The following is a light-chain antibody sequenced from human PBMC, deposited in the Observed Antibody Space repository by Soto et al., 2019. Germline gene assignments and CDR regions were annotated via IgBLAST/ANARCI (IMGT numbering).Light chain of an antibody. V-gene: IGKV3-20*01. J-gene: IGKJ2*01. CDR2: GTS. CDR3: QQYGSSPPMYS. CDR1: QSVSSSY. Sequence: EIVLTQSPGTLSLSPGERASLSCRGSQSVSSSYLAWYQQKPGQAPRLLVYGTSSRATGIPDRFSGSGSGTDFTLTISRLEPEDFAVDYCQQYGSSPPMYSCGQATVLEIK.